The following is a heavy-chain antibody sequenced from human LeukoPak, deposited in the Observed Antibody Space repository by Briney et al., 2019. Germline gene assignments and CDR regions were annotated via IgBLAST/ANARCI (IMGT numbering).Heavy chain of an antibody. D-gene: IGHD2-2*02. V-gene: IGHV3-48*03. CDR1: GFTFSSYE. CDR2: ISSSGSTI. CDR3: ASLGVVPAAIRSWFDP. Sequence: PGGSLRLSCAASGFTFSSYEMNWVRQAPGPGQEWVSYISSSGSTIYYADSLKGRFTISRDNAKNSLYLQMNSLRAEDTAVYYCASLGVVPAAIRSWFDPWGQGTLVTVSS. J-gene: IGHJ5*02.